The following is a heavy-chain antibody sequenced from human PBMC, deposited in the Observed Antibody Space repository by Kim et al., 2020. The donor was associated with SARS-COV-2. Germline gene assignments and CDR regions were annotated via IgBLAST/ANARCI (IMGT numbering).Heavy chain of an antibody. D-gene: IGHD3-9*01. CDR3: ARDIEKYYDTLLDY. CDR1: GFTFISFA. Sequence: GGSLRLSCGASGFTFISFAMHWVRQAPGKGLEWVAMISYDGSNKYYADSVKGRFTISRDNSKNTVYLQMNSLRAEDTAVYYCARDIEKYYDTLLDYWGQGNLVTVSS. CDR2: ISYDGSNK. V-gene: IGHV3-30-3*01. J-gene: IGHJ4*02.